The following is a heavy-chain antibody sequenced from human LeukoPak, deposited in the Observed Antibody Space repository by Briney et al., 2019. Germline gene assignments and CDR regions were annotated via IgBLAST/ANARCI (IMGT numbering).Heavy chain of an antibody. V-gene: IGHV3-23*01. CDR3: ATSRGLYEY. J-gene: IGHJ4*02. Sequence: GGSLRLSCAASGFTFNQYAMHWVRQAPGKGLEWVAAITGSGGSTYYADSVKGRFTISRDNSKNTLYLQMNSLRAEDTAVYYCATSRGLYEYWGQGTLVTVSS. D-gene: IGHD2-2*01. CDR1: GFTFNQYA. CDR2: ITGSGGST.